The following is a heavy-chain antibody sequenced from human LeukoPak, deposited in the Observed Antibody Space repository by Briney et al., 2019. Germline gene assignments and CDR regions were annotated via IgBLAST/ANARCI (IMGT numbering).Heavy chain of an antibody. V-gene: IGHV6-1*01. CDR1: GDSVSSNSVA. J-gene: IGHJ4*02. CDR2: TYYRSKWYN. CDR3: ARDQAGLDY. Sequence: SQTLSLTCAISGDSVSSNSVAWNWIRQSPSRGLEWLGRTYYRSKWYNDYAESVKSRINIKPDTSRNQFSLQLNSVTPEDTAVYYCARDQAGLDYWGQGTLVAVSS. D-gene: IGHD6-13*01.